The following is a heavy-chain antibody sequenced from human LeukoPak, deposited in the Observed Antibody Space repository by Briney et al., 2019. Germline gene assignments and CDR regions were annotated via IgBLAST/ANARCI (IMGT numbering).Heavy chain of an antibody. J-gene: IGHJ4*02. CDR3: ARVSSGWTSTFAYFDY. CDR2: LSGSGGSA. V-gene: IGHV3-23*01. CDR1: GFTFSNYA. Sequence: GGSLRLSCAASGFTFSNYAMTWVRQSPGKGLEWVSALSGSGGSAYYADSVKGRFTISRDNAKNSLYLQVNSLRAEDTAVYYCARVSSGWTSTFAYFDYWGQGTLVTVSS. D-gene: IGHD6-19*01.